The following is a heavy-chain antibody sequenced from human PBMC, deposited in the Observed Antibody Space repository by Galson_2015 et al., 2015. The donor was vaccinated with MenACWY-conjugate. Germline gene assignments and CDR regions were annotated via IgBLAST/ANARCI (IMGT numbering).Heavy chain of an antibody. CDR1: GFTFNNYA. CDR2: IGNSGGST. Sequence: SLRLSCAASGFTFNNYAMNWVRQVPGKGLEWVSVIGNSGGSTSYADSVKGRFTISRDNSKNTLYLQMNRLRAEDTAVYYCAKGVWGTFDYWGQGTLVPVSS. CDR3: AKGVWGTFDY. J-gene: IGHJ4*02. V-gene: IGHV3-23*01. D-gene: IGHD3-16*01.